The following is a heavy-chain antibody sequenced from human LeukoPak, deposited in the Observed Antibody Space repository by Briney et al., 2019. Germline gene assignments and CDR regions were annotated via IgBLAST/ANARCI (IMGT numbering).Heavy chain of an antibody. D-gene: IGHD6-19*01. CDR3: ARGQISGWYRVGPPFDY. Sequence: SETLSLTCAVYGGSFSGYYWSWIRQPPGKGLEWIGEINHSGSTNYNPSLKSRVTISVDTSKNQFSLKLSSVTAADTAVYYCARGQISGWYRVGPPFDYWGQGTLVTVSS. V-gene: IGHV4-34*01. J-gene: IGHJ4*02. CDR2: INHSGST. CDR1: GGSFSGYY.